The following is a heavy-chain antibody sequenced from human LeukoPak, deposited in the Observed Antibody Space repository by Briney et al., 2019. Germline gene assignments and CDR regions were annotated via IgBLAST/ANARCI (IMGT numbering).Heavy chain of an antibody. J-gene: IGHJ4*02. D-gene: IGHD2-21*02. Sequence: GGSLRLSCAASGFTFSSYGMHWVRQAPGKGLEWVSVISSGGNTYYADSAKGRFTISRDNSKNTLYLQMNSLRAEDTAVYYCARLTYWGQGTLVTVSS. CDR1: GFTFSSYG. V-gene: IGHV3-NL1*01. CDR3: ARLTY. CDR2: ISSGGNT.